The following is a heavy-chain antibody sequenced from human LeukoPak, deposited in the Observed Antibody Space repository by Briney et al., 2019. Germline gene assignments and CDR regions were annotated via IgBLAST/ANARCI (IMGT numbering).Heavy chain of an antibody. CDR3: ARDQHMDV. J-gene: IGHJ6*03. Sequence: ASVKVSCKASGYTFTSYNINWVRQGPGQGPEWMGVSNPSGGSTTNAQKFQGRVTMTRDTSTSTVYMELSSLRSEDTAVYYCARDQHMDVWGKGTTVTVSS. CDR2: SNPSGGST. CDR1: GYTFTSYN. V-gene: IGHV1-46*01.